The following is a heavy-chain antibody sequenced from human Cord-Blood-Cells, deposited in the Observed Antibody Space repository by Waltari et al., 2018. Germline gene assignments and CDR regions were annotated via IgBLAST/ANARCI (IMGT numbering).Heavy chain of an antibody. D-gene: IGHD6-13*01. V-gene: IGHV4-34*01. CDR1: GGSFSGYY. Sequence: QVQLQQWGAGLLKPSATLPLTCAVYGGSFSGYYWSWIRQPPGKGLEWIGEINHSGSTNYNPSLKSRVTISVDTSKNQFSLKLSSVTAADTAVYYCAGSGYSSSWYDTWGQGTLVTVSS. CDR3: AGSGYSSSWYDT. CDR2: INHSGST. J-gene: IGHJ5*02.